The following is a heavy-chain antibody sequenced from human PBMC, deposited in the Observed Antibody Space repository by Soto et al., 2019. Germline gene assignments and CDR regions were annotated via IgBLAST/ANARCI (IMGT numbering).Heavy chain of an antibody. CDR1: GFTFRSYV. CDR3: ARWGTTGGLDV. CDR2: TSYDGSDK. V-gene: IGHV3-30*19. J-gene: IGHJ1*01. D-gene: IGHD3-16*01. Sequence: QVQLVESGGGVVQPGTSLRVSCVGSGFTFRSYVIHWVRKAPGKGLEWVALTSYDGSDKYYGDSVRGRFTISRDNSRNTVDLQMDNLRLEDTALYYCARWGTTGGLDVWGQGTLASV.